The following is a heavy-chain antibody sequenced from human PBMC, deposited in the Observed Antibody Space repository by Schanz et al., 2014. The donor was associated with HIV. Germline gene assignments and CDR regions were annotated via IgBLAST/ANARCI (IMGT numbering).Heavy chain of an antibody. J-gene: IGHJ4*02. CDR3: AKPEYDSSGNSQSHFDY. D-gene: IGHD3-22*01. CDR1: GFSFDTFG. V-gene: IGHV3-30*18. Sequence: VQLLESGGGLEQPGGSLRLSCAGSGFSFDTFGIHWVRQAPGKGLEWLAVMSYDGTKKHYADSVKGRFTISRDNSKNTLYLQMTTLRTEDTAVYYCAKPEYDSSGNSQSHFDYWGQGTLVTVSS. CDR2: MSYDGTKK.